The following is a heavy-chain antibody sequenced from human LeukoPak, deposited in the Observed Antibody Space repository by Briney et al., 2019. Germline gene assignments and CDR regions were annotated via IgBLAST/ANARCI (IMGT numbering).Heavy chain of an antibody. V-gene: IGHV3-74*01. D-gene: IGHD6-13*01. CDR2: VNTDGSST. Sequence: GGSLRLSCAASGFTFSSYWMHWVRQAPGKGLVWVSRVNTDGSSTSYADSVKGRFTISRDNAKNTLYLQMNSLRAEDTAVYYCARESGIAAALDLWGQGTLVTVSS. CDR1: GFTFSSYW. J-gene: IGHJ5*02. CDR3: ARESGIAAALDL.